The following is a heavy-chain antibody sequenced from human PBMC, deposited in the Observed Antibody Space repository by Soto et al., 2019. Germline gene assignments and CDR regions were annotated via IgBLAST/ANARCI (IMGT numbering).Heavy chain of an antibody. CDR3: AITDPVGYYRY. CDR1: CDSISSGYY. Sequence: SETWSLTCPVSCDSISSGYYWAWIRQPPGKELEWIASIYHSGTTYYNQSLKSRVNISVDPSKNQFSLNLRFVIAADSAVYYCAITDPVGYYRY. CDR2: IYHSGTT. J-gene: IGHJ2*01. D-gene: IGHD2-2*03. V-gene: IGHV4-38-2*01.